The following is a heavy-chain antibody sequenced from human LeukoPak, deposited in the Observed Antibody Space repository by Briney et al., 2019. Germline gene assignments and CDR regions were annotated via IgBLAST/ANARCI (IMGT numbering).Heavy chain of an antibody. CDR1: GFTFSSYS. V-gene: IGHV3-21*01. J-gene: IGHJ5*02. CDR2: ISSSSYI. D-gene: IGHD6-6*01. Sequence: GGSLRLSCAASGFTFSSYSMNWVRQAPGKGLEWVSSISSSSYIYYADSVKGRFTISRDNAKNSLYLQMNSLRAEDTAVYYCARESIAAGAWFDPWGQGTLVTVSS. CDR3: ARESIAAGAWFDP.